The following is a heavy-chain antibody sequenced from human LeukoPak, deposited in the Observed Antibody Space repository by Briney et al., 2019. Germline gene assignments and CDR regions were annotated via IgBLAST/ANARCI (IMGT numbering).Heavy chain of an antibody. Sequence: GGSLRLSCAASEFTFSNYWMSWVRQAPGKGLEWVANIKQDGSKKHYVDSVKGRFTISRDNGKNSLYLQMNSLRAEDTALYYCARDGHASGGHDYWGQGTLVTVSS. CDR1: EFTFSNYW. D-gene: IGHD3-10*01. CDR3: ARDGHASGGHDY. J-gene: IGHJ4*02. CDR2: IKQDGSKK. V-gene: IGHV3-7*01.